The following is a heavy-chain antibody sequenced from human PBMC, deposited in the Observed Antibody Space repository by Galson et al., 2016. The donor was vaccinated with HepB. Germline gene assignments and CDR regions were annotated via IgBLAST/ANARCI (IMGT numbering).Heavy chain of an antibody. V-gene: IGHV1-18*01. J-gene: IGHJ5*01. CDR1: GYTFITYG. D-gene: IGHD3-10*01. CDR3: ARRVRGVIQRINWFDS. Sequence: SVKVSCKASGYTFITYGITWVRQAPGQGLEWMGWISADNGNTNYAQKLQGRVTMTTDTSTSTAYMELRNLRSDDTAVYYCARRVRGVIQRINWFDSWGQGTLVTVSS. CDR2: ISADNGNT.